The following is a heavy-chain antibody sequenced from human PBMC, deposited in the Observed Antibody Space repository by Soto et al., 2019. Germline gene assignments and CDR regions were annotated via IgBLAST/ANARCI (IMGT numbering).Heavy chain of an antibody. Sequence: PGGSLRLSCAASGFTFSSYGMHWVRQAPGKGLEWVAVIWYDGSNKYYADSVKGRFTISRDNSKNTLYLQMNSLRAEDTAVYYCARALGYCSGGSCPSWFDPWGQGTLVTVSS. CDR2: IWYDGSNK. D-gene: IGHD2-15*01. J-gene: IGHJ5*02. CDR3: ARALGYCSGGSCPSWFDP. CDR1: GFTFSSYG. V-gene: IGHV3-33*01.